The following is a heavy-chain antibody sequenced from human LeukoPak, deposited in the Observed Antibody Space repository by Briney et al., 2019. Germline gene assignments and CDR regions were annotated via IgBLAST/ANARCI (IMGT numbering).Heavy chain of an antibody. CDR2: ISYDGSNK. J-gene: IGHJ5*02. CDR3: AKDRSAPHVPNGDHAGA. D-gene: IGHD4-17*01. V-gene: IGHV3-30*18. CDR1: GFTFSSYG. Sequence: PGGSLRLSCAASGFTFSSYGMHWVRQAPGKGLEWVAVISYDGSNKYYADSVKGRFTISRDNSKNTLYLQMNSLRAEDTAVYYCAKDRSAPHVPNGDHAGAWGQGTLVTVSS.